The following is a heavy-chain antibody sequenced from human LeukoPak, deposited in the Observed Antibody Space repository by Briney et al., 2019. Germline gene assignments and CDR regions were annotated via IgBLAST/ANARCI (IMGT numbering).Heavy chain of an antibody. CDR1: GGSISSSSYY. Sequence: PSETLSLTCTVSGGSISSSSYYWGWIRQPPGKGLEWIGSIYYSGSTYYNPSLKSRVTISVDTSKNQFSLKLSSVTAADTAVYYCARQSQKQWLDYWGQGTLVTVSS. CDR3: ARQSQKQWLDY. D-gene: IGHD6-19*01. J-gene: IGHJ4*02. V-gene: IGHV4-39*01. CDR2: IYYSGST.